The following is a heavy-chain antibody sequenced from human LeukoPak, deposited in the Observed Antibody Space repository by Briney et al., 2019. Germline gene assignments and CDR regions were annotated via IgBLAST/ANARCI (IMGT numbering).Heavy chain of an antibody. D-gene: IGHD5-18*01. Sequence: GGSLRLSCAASGFTFSSYGMHWVRQAPGKGLEWVAVISYDGSNKYYADSVKGRFTSSRDNAKNSLYLQMSSLRDEDTAVYYCARVGYGPPFEYWGQGTLVTDSS. J-gene: IGHJ4*02. CDR2: ISYDGSNK. CDR3: ARVGYGPPFEY. V-gene: IGHV3-30*03. CDR1: GFTFSSYG.